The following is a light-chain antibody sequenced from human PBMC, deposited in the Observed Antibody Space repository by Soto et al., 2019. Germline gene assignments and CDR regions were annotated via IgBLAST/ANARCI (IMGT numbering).Light chain of an antibody. CDR2: DVS. CDR3: CSYTTTTSRV. J-gene: IGLJ1*01. CDR1: SSDVGHYNY. Sequence: QSVLTQPASVSGSPGQSITISCTGPSSDVGHYNYVSWYQQHPGNAPKLVIYDVSIRASGVSDRFSGSKSGNTASLTISGLQAEDEADYYCCSYTTTTSRVFGTGTKVTVL. V-gene: IGLV2-14*03.